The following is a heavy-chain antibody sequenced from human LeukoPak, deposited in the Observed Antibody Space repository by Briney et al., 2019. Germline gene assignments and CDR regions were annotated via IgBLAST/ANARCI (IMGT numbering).Heavy chain of an antibody. CDR1: GFTFSSYA. CDR3: AKDRASSWWYFDL. CDR2: ISYDGSNK. Sequence: GGSLRLSCAASGFTFSSYAMHWVRQAPGKGLEWVAVISYDGSNKYYADSVKGRFTISRDNSKNTLYVQMNSLRAEDTAVYYCAKDRASSWWYFDLWGRGTLVTVSS. D-gene: IGHD5-18*01. V-gene: IGHV3-30*04. J-gene: IGHJ2*01.